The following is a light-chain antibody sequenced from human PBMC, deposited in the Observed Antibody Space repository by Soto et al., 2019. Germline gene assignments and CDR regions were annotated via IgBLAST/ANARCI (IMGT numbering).Light chain of an antibody. Sequence: QLTQSPSSLSASVGDRVTITCRASQDISRYLAWYQQRAGKAPKVLIYGASTLQSGVPSRFSGSGSGTEFTLTISSLQPEDFATYHCQQLQRTPFTFGPGTTVDV. CDR2: GAS. CDR1: QDISRY. V-gene: IGKV1-9*01. J-gene: IGKJ3*01. CDR3: QQLQRTPFT.